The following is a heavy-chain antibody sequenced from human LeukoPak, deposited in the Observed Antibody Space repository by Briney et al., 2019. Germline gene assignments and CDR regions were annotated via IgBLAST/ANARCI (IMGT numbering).Heavy chain of an antibody. J-gene: IGHJ5*02. V-gene: IGHV1-69*06. Sequence: FXXXXXSXXRXAPGQGLEWMGGMIPIFGTANYAQKFQGRVTITADKSTSTAYMELSSLRSEDTAVYYCARALYYYGSGSYHYNWFDHWGQGTLVTVSS. D-gene: IGHD3-10*01. CDR2: MIPIFGTA. CDR1: FXXXX. CDR3: ARALYYYGSGSYHYNWFDH.